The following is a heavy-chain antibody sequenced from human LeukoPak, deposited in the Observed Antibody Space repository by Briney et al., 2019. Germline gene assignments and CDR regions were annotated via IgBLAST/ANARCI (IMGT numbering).Heavy chain of an antibody. Sequence: SETLSLTCTVSGGSISSGSYYWGWIRQPPGTGLEWIANVYYNGNTAYNPSLRSRVTMSMDTSKKQLSLRVTSVTAADTAVYYCARASSYDSVTRYDPAWFGPWGQGTLVTVSS. V-gene: IGHV4-39*07. D-gene: IGHD3-22*01. CDR1: GGSISSGSYY. CDR2: VYYNGNT. J-gene: IGHJ5*02. CDR3: ARASSYDSVTRYDPAWFGP.